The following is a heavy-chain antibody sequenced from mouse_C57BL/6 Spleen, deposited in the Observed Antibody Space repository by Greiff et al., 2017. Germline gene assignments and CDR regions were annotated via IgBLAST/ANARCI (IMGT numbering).Heavy chain of an antibody. V-gene: IGHV1-15*01. Sequence: VQLQQSGAELVRPGASVTLSCKASGYTFTDYEMHWVKQTPVHGLEWIGAIDPETGGTAYNQKFKGKAILTADKSSSTAYMELRSLTSEDSAVYYCTRGDYYGSSYVDYWGTGTTLTVSS. D-gene: IGHD1-1*01. J-gene: IGHJ2*01. CDR1: GYTFTDYE. CDR3: TRGDYYGSSYVDY. CDR2: IDPETGGT.